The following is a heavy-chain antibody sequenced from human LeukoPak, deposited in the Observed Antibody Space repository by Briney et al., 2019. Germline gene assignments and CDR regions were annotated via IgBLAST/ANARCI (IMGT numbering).Heavy chain of an antibody. J-gene: IGHJ4*02. D-gene: IGHD3-10*01. Sequence: SETLSLTCNVSGGSISSGGYYWSWIRQHPEKGLEWIGYIYYSGSTYYNPSLKSRITISVDTSKNQFSLKLSSVTAADTAMYYCARDRAYGSIDYWGQGILVTVSS. CDR1: GGSISSGGYY. CDR3: ARDRAYGSIDY. CDR2: IYYSGST. V-gene: IGHV4-31*03.